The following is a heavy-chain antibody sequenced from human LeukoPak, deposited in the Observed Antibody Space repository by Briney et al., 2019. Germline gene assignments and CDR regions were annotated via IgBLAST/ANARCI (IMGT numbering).Heavy chain of an antibody. V-gene: IGHV3-74*01. CDR1: GFTFSSYW. D-gene: IGHD1-1*01. CDR3: ARAPGYGAAYYFDY. CDR2: INSDGSST. Sequence: GGSLRLSCAASGFTFSSYWMHWVRQAPGKGLVWVSRINSDGSSTSYADSVKGRFTISRDNAKNTLYLQMNSLRAEDTAVYYCARAPGYGAAYYFDYWGQGTLVTVSS. J-gene: IGHJ4*02.